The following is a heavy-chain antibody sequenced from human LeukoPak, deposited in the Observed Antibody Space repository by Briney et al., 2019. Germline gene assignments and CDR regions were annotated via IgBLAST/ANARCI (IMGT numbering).Heavy chain of an antibody. V-gene: IGHV3-23*01. CDR2: ISGSGGST. J-gene: IGHJ4*02. Sequence: GGSLRLSCAASGFTFSSYAMSWVRQAPGKGLEWVSAISGSGGSTYYADSVKGRFTISRDNAKKSLYLEMNSLRGEDTAVYYCARDRGWQQFDYWGQGTLVTVSS. CDR1: GFTFSSYA. CDR3: ARDRGWQQFDY. D-gene: IGHD5-24*01.